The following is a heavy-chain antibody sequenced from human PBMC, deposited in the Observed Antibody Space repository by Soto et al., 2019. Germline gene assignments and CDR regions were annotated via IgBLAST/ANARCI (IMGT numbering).Heavy chain of an antibody. CDR3: ATDRGDYNSSPDY. V-gene: IGHV3-33*01. D-gene: IGHD3-10*01. CDR2: IRYDGSNK. CDR1: GFTFSSYD. J-gene: IGHJ4*02. Sequence: QVQLVESGGGVVQPGRSLRLSCAASGFTFSSYDMHWVRQTPGKGLEWVAVIRYDGSNKYYGDSVKGRFIISRDNSKNPEYLQMNSLRAGDTAVYYCATDRGDYNSSPDYWGQGTLVTVSS.